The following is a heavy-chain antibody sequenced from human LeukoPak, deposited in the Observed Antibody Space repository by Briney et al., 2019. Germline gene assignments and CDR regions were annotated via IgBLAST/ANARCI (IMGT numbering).Heavy chain of an antibody. J-gene: IGHJ4*02. Sequence: SETLSLTCTVSGGSISSYYWSWIRQPAGKGLEWIGRIHTSGSTNYNPSLKSRVTMSVDTSKNQFSLRLSSVTAADTAVYYCARVPDSNYPYYFDYWGQGTLVTVSS. V-gene: IGHV4-4*07. CDR2: IHTSGST. CDR1: GGSISSYY. D-gene: IGHD4-11*01. CDR3: ARVPDSNYPYYFDY.